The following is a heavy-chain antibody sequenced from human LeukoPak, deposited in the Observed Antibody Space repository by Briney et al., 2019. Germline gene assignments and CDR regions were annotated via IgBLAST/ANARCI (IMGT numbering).Heavy chain of an antibody. V-gene: IGHV3-21*01. CDR2: ISSSSSYI. Sequence: GGSLRLSCAASGFTFSSYSMNWVRKAPGKGLEWVSSISSSSSYIYYADSVKGRFTISRDNAKNSLYLQMNSLRAEDTAVYYCARVGVWSSGWYIDYWGQGTLVTVSS. CDR3: ARVGVWSSGWYIDY. D-gene: IGHD6-19*01. CDR1: GFTFSSYS. J-gene: IGHJ4*02.